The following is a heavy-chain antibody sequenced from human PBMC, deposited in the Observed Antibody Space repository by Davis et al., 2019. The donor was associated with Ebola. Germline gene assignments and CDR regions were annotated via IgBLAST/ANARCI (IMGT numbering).Heavy chain of an antibody. CDR1: GFTFSSYG. Sequence: GGSLRLSCAASGFTFSSYGMHWVRQAPGKGLEWVAVISYDGSNKYYADSVKGRFTISRDNSKNTLYLQMNSLRAEDTAVYYCAKDPGEYDFWSGYRYYYYGMDVWGQGTTVTVSS. CDR2: ISYDGSNK. J-gene: IGHJ6*02. CDR3: AKDPGEYDFWSGYRYYYYGMDV. V-gene: IGHV3-30*18. D-gene: IGHD3-3*01.